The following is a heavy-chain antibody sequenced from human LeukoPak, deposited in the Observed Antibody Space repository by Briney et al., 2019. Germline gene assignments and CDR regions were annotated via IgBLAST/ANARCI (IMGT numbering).Heavy chain of an antibody. D-gene: IGHD1-26*01. V-gene: IGHV5-51*01. CDR2: IYPGDSDT. Sequence: GESLQSCCKGSGYSFTNYWIGWVRQMPGKGLEWMGIIYPGDSDTRYSPPFQGQVTISADKSITTAYLQWSSLKASDTAMYYCARYSGRYSKTFDSWGQGALLTLSS. CDR3: ARYSGRYSKTFDS. J-gene: IGHJ4*02. CDR1: GYSFTNYW.